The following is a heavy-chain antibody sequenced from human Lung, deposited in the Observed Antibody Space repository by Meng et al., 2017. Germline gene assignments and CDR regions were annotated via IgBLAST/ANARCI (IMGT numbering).Heavy chain of an antibody. D-gene: IGHD6-25*01. J-gene: IGHJ4*02. CDR2: INPKSGDT. CDR1: GYNFPDYY. CDR3: ARDEDISAAGKLFGDY. V-gene: IGHV1-2*06. Sequence: QLRLAHSRARLQHPAAPVKVSCKPSGYNFPDYYIHWVRRAHGQGLEWMGRINPKSGDTHYAQKFQARVTMTGDTSISTAYMELSGLRSDDTAMYYCARDEDISAAGKLFGDYWGQGTLVTVSS.